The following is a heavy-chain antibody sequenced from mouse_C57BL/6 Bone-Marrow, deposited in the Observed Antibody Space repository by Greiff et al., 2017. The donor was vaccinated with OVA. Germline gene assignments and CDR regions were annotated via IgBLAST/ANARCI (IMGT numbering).Heavy chain of an antibody. CDR3: ARKHYSNSGAMDY. Sequence: QVQLKESGAELVKPGASVKISCKASGYAFSSYWMYWVKQRPGKGLEWIGQIYPGDGDTNYNGKFTGKAPLSAAKSSSTAYMQHSSLLSEDSAVYFCARKHYSNSGAMDYWGQGTSVTVSS. V-gene: IGHV1-80*01. J-gene: IGHJ4*01. CDR1: GYAFSSYW. CDR2: IYPGDGDT. D-gene: IGHD2-5*01.